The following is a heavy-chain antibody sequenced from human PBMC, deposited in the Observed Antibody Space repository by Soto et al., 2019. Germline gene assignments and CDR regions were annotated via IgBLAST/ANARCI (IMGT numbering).Heavy chain of an antibody. V-gene: IGHV3-23*01. Sequence: PGGSLRLSCAASGFTFSSYAMSWVRQAPGKGLEWVSAISGGGGSTYYADSVKGRFTISRDNSKNTLKLKINSLRAENTTEYYKAKAFSDYYAPFDFWGQGTLVTVSS. J-gene: IGHJ4*02. D-gene: IGHD3-22*01. CDR1: GFTFSSYA. CDR3: AKAFSDYYAPFDF. CDR2: ISGGGGST.